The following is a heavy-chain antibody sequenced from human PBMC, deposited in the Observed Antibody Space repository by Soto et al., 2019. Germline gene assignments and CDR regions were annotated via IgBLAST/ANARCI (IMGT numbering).Heavy chain of an antibody. CDR1: GFTFSSYG. CDR3: AKDHYYDSSGLGWY. J-gene: IGHJ4*02. V-gene: IGHV3-30*18. CDR2: ISYDGSNK. D-gene: IGHD3-22*01. Sequence: QVQLVESGGGVVQPGRSLRLSCAASGFTFSSYGMHWVRQAPGKGLEWVAVISYDGSNKYYADSVKGRFTISRDNSKNTLYLQMNSLRAEDTAVYYCAKDHYYDSSGLGWYWGQGTLVTVSS.